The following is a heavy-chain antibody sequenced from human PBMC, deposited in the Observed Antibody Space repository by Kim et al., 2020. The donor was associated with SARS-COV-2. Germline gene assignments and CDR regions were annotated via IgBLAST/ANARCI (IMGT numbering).Heavy chain of an antibody. CDR2: ISSSSSTI. CDR1: GFTFSSYS. Sequence: GGSLRLSCAASGFTFSSYSMNWVRQAPGKGLEWVSYISSSSSTIYYADSVKGRFTISRDNAKNSLYLQMNSLGDEDTAVYYCARDRVWFGELLDYNWFDPWGQGTLVTVSS. D-gene: IGHD3-10*01. V-gene: IGHV3-48*02. J-gene: IGHJ5*02. CDR3: ARDRVWFGELLDYNWFDP.